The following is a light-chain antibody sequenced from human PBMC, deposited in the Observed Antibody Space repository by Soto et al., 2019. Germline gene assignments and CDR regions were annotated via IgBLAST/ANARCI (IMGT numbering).Light chain of an antibody. CDR2: GAS. CDR3: QQYRSSPIT. CDR1: QSIGSSY. Sequence: EVVLTQSPGTLSLSPGERATLSCRASQSIGSSYLAWYQQKPGQAPRLLIYGASSRATGIPDRFSGGGSGTDFSLTISRLDPEDFAVYYCQQYRSSPITFGQGTRLEFK. J-gene: IGKJ5*01. V-gene: IGKV3-20*01.